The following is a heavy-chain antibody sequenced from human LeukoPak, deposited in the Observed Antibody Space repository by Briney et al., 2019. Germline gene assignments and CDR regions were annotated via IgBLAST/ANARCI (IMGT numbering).Heavy chain of an antibody. CDR3: ARDRYGDGFAHFDY. D-gene: IGHD5-24*01. Sequence: RASVTVSCKASGYTFTSYAMHWVRQAPGQGLEWMGWITPSGGTNYPQKFQGRVAITRDTSITTAYMDLSRLTSDDTAVYYCARDRYGDGFAHFDYWGQGALVTVSS. CDR1: GYTFTSYA. J-gene: IGHJ4*02. CDR2: ITPSGGT. V-gene: IGHV1-2*02.